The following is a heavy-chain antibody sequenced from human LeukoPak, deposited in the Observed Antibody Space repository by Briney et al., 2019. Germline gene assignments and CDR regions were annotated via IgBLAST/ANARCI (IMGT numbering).Heavy chain of an antibody. CDR3: AKVSGWQSGWFDY. Sequence: GGSLRLSCAASGFSFSSYAMSWVRQAPGKGLEWVSAISGSGGSTYYADSVKGRFTISRDNSKNTLYLQMNSLRAEDTAVYYCAKVSGWQSGWFDYWGQGTLVTVSS. D-gene: IGHD6-19*01. V-gene: IGHV3-23*01. J-gene: IGHJ4*02. CDR1: GFSFSSYA. CDR2: ISGSGGST.